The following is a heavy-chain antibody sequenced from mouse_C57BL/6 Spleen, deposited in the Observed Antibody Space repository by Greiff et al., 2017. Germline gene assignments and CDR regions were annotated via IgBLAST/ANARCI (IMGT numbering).Heavy chain of an antibody. D-gene: IGHD4-1*01. CDR3: ARPWDDWFAY. J-gene: IGHJ3*01. V-gene: IGHV5-12*01. Sequence: EVHLVESGGGLVQPGGSLKLSCAASGFTFSDYYMYWVRQTPEKRLEWVAYISNGGGSTYYPDTVKGRFTISRDNAKNTLYLQMSRLKSEDTAMYYCARPWDDWFAYWGQGTLVTVSA. CDR2: ISNGGGST. CDR1: GFTFSDYY.